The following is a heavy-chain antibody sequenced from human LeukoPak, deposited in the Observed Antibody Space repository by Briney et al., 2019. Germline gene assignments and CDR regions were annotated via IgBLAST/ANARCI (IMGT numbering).Heavy chain of an antibody. V-gene: IGHV1-69*13. J-gene: IGHJ3*02. CDR3: ARGDWNDAFDI. D-gene: IGHD1-1*01. CDR2: IIPIFGTA. CDR1: GYTFTSYY. Sequence: SVKVSCKASGYTFTSYYMHWVRQAPGQGLEWMGGIIPIFGTANYAQKFQGRVTITADESTSTAYMELSSLRSEDTAVYYCARGDWNDAFDIWGQGTMVTVSS.